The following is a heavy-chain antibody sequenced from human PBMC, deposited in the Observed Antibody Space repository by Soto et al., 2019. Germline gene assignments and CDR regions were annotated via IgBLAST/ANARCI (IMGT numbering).Heavy chain of an antibody. CDR2: INPSGGS. D-gene: IGHD1-1*01. V-gene: IGHV1-46*03. Sequence: QVQLVQSGAEVKKPGASVKVSCKASGYTFTSYYMYWVRQAPGQGLEWMGIINPSGGSSYAQKFQGRVTMTRDTSTSTVYMELSSVTSEDTAVYYCARDRIPPKGATGYWYFDLWGRGTLVTVSS. CDR3: ARDRIPPKGATGYWYFDL. CDR1: GYTFTSYY. J-gene: IGHJ2*01.